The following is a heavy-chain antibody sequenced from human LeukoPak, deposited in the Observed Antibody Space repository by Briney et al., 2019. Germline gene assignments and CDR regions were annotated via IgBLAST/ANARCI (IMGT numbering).Heavy chain of an antibody. J-gene: IGHJ5*02. D-gene: IGHD6-13*01. Sequence: SETLSLTCSVSGGSISSSSYYWGWIRQPPGKGLEWIGSIYYSGSTYYNPSLKSRVTISVDTSKNQFSLKLSSVTAADTAVYYCARVRLAAAAVDPWGQGTLVTVSS. V-gene: IGHV4-39*07. CDR1: GGSISSSSYY. CDR3: ARVRLAAAAVDP. CDR2: IYYSGST.